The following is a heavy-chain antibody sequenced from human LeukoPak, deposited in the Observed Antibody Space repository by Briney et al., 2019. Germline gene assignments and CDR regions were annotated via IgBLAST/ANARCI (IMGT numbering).Heavy chain of an antibody. D-gene: IGHD3-16*01. CDR2: INPSGGST. CDR3: ARGDMIPWSSLSGAFDI. Sequence: ASVKVSCKASGYTFTSYYMHWVRQAPGQGLEWMGIINPSGGSTSYAQKFQGRVTMTRDTSTSTVYMELSSLRSEDTAVYYCARGDMIPWSSLSGAFDIWGQGTMVTVSS. CDR1: GYTFTSYY. J-gene: IGHJ3*02. V-gene: IGHV1-46*01.